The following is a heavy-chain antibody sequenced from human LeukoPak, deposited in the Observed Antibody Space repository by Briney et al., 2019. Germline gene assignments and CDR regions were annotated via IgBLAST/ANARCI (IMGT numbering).Heavy chain of an antibody. CDR3: ARDPTVVTLGFFDY. CDR1: GFTFSTYA. D-gene: IGHD4-23*01. Sequence: PGGSLRLSCAASGFTFSTYAMHWVRQAPGKGLEWVAVISYDGSNKYYADSVKGRFTISRDNSKNTLYLQMNSLRAEDTAVYYCARDPTVVTLGFFDYWGQGTLVTVSS. J-gene: IGHJ4*02. CDR2: ISYDGSNK. V-gene: IGHV3-30-3*01.